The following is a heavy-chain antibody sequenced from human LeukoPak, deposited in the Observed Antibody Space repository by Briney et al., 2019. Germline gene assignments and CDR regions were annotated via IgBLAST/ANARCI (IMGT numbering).Heavy chain of an antibody. D-gene: IGHD4-17*01. Sequence: GGSLRLSCAASGFTFSSYWMSWVRQAPGKGLEWVANIKQDGSEKYYVDSVRGRFTISRDNTKNSLYLQMSSLRAEDTAVYYCATQHYGFFDYWGQGTLVTVSS. V-gene: IGHV3-7*01. J-gene: IGHJ4*02. CDR2: IKQDGSEK. CDR1: GFTFSSYW. CDR3: ATQHYGFFDY.